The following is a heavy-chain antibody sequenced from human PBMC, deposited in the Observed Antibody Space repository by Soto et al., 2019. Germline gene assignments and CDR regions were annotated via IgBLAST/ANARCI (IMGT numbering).Heavy chain of an antibody. V-gene: IGHV5-51*01. CDR1: GYSFTSYW. CDR3: ARHGEAAGTLSRFDP. CDR2: IYPGDSDT. Sequence: EVQLVQSGAEVKKPGESLKISCKGSGYSFTSYWIGWVRQMPGKGLEWMGIIYPGDSDTRYSPSFQGQVTISADKSISTAYLQWTSLKASDTAMYYCARHGEAAGTLSRFDPWGQGTLVTVSS. J-gene: IGHJ5*02. D-gene: IGHD6-13*01.